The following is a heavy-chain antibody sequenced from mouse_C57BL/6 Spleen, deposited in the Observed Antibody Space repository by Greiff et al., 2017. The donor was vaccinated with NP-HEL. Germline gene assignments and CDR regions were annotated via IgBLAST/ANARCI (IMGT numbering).Heavy chain of an antibody. CDR3: ARSGDGYYLLAY. Sequence: QVQLQQSGAELVKPGASVKISCKASGYAFSSYWMNWVKQRPGKGLEWIGQIYPGDGDTNYNGKFKGKATLTADKSSSTAYMQLSSLTSEDSAVYFCARSGDGYYLLAYWGQGTLVTVSA. CDR2: IYPGDGDT. D-gene: IGHD2-3*01. J-gene: IGHJ3*01. V-gene: IGHV1-80*01. CDR1: GYAFSSYW.